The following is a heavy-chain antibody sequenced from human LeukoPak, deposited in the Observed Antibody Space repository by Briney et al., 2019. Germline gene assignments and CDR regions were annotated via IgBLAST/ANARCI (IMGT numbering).Heavy chain of an antibody. Sequence: ASVKVSYKASGYTFTGYYMHWVRQAPGQGLEWMGWINPNSGGTNYAQKFQGRVTMASDTSISTAYMELNSLMSDDTAVYYCVRVGFTTSWSNFDYWGQGTLVTVSS. J-gene: IGHJ4*02. CDR3: VRVGFTTSWSNFDY. CDR1: GYTFTGYY. D-gene: IGHD2-2*01. V-gene: IGHV1-2*02. CDR2: INPNSGGT.